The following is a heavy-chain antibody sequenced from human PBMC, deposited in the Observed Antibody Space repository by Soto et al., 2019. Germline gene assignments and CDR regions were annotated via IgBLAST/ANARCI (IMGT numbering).Heavy chain of an antibody. CDR1: GASISSDDYY. V-gene: IGHV4-30-4*01. J-gene: IGHJ6*02. Sequence: QVQLQESGPGLVKPSQTLSLTCSISGASISSDDYYWSWIRQPPGKGLEWIGYISYSGSTYYNPSLKSRITISVDTSKTQFSLILRSVTAADTAVFYCAREVNNYYGMDVWGQGTTVTVSS. CDR2: ISYSGST. CDR3: AREVNNYYGMDV.